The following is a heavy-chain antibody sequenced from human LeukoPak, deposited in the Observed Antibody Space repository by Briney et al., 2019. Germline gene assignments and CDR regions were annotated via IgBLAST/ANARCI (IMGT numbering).Heavy chain of an antibody. D-gene: IGHD3-10*01. CDR2: INPSGGST. CDR1: GYTFTSYY. J-gene: IGHJ3*02. V-gene: IGHV1-46*01. Sequence: ASVKVSCKASGYTFTSYYMHWVRQAPGQGLEWMGIINPSGGSTSYAQKFQGRVTMTRDTSTSTVYMELSSLRSEDTAVYYCARDDGLLWFGEMQLDAFDIWGQGTMVTVSS. CDR3: ARDDGLLWFGEMQLDAFDI.